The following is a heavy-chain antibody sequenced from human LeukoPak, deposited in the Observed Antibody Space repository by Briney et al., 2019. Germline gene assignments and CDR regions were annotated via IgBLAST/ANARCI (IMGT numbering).Heavy chain of an antibody. Sequence: GGSLRLSCAASGFTFSSYAMHWVRQAPGKGLEYVSAISSNGGSTYYANSVKGRFTISRDNSKNTLYLQMGSLRAEDMAVYYCARDPYYYGSGSYFFSDYWGQGTLVTVSS. J-gene: IGHJ4*02. CDR2: ISSNGGST. V-gene: IGHV3-64*01. D-gene: IGHD3-10*01. CDR3: ARDPYYYGSGSYFFSDY. CDR1: GFTFSSYA.